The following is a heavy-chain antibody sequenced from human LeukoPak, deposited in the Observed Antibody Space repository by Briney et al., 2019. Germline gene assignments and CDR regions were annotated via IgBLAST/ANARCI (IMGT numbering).Heavy chain of an antibody. V-gene: IGHV3-74*01. CDR1: RFTFSSYW. CDR2: INSDGSST. D-gene: IGHD2-2*02. CDR3: ARADDGREPAAIDPYYMDV. J-gene: IGHJ6*03. Sequence: GGSLRLSCAASRFTFSSYWMHWVRQAPGKGLVWVSRINSDGSSTSYADSVKGRFTISRDNAKNTLYLQMNSLRAEDTAVYYCARADDGREPAAIDPYYMDVWGKGTTVTVSS.